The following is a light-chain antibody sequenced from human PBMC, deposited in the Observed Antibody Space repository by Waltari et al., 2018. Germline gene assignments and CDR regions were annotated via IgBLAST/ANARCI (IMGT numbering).Light chain of an antibody. J-gene: IGLJ3*02. Sequence: QSALTQPASVSGSPGQSITISCTGTSSDVGIYNLFSWYQQHPGKAPKLMIYEGSKRPSGVSNRFSGSKSGNTASLTISGLQAEDEADYYCCSYAGISTLVFGGGTKLTVL. CDR3: CSYAGISTLV. V-gene: IGLV2-23*01. CDR2: EGS. CDR1: SSDVGIYNL.